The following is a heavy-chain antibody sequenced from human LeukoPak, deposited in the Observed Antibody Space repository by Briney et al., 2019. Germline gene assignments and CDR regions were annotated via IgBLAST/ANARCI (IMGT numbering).Heavy chain of an antibody. Sequence: GGSLRLSCAASGFTVSSNYMSWVRQAPGKGLEWVSVIYSGGSTYYADSVKGGFTISRDNSKNTLYLQMNSLRAEDTAVYYCVRAGYSSSSRTSYGMDVWGQGTTVTVSS. V-gene: IGHV3-66*01. CDR3: VRAGYSSSSRTSYGMDV. D-gene: IGHD6-6*01. CDR2: IYSGGST. CDR1: GFTVSSNY. J-gene: IGHJ6*02.